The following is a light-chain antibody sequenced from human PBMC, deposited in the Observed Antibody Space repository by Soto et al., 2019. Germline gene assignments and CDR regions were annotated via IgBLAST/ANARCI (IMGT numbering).Light chain of an antibody. V-gene: IGKV3-20*01. CDR1: QSVSSSC. CDR2: GAS. J-gene: IGKJ4*01. CDR3: QQYNNWPLT. Sequence: EIVLTQSPGTLSLSPGERATPSCRATQSVSSSCLAWYQQKPGQAPRLLIYGASNRATGIPDRFSGSGSGTDFTLTISSLEPEDFAVYYCQQYNNWPLTFGGGTKVDIK.